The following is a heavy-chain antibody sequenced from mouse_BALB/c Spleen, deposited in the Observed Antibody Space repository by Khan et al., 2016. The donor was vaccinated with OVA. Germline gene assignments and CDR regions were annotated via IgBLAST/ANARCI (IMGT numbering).Heavy chain of an antibody. Sequence: QVQLQQSGAELMKPGASVKISCKATGYTFSSYWIEWVKQRPGHGLEWIGEILPGCGSTNYNEKFKGKATFTADTSSSTAYMQLSSLTSEDSAVYNCALYYRYHVGGAWFAYRHQGTLVAVSA. CDR1: GYTFSSYW. CDR2: ILPGCGST. J-gene: IGHJ3*01. CDR3: ALYYRYHVGGAWFAY. D-gene: IGHD2-14*01. V-gene: IGHV1-9*01.